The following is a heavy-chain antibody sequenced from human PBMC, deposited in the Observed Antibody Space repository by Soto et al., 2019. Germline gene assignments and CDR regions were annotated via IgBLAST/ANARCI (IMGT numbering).Heavy chain of an antibody. CDR3: AKVGLFEGNKPITFEF. J-gene: IGHJ4*02. CDR1: GFSFSSYW. CDR2: INQDATRQ. V-gene: IGHV3-7*03. Sequence: DVQLVESGGGLVQPGGSLRLSCAASGFSFSSYWMSWVRQAPGRGLEWVANINQDATRQSYVDSVEGRFSISRDNAKNSLYLQMNSLRVEDTAVYYCAKVGLFEGNKPITFEFWGQGTLVTVSS. D-gene: IGHD3-10*01.